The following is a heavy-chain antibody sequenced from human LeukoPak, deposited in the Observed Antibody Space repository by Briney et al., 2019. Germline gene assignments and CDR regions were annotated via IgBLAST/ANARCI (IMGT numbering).Heavy chain of an antibody. J-gene: IGHJ4*02. CDR3: VSFYETY. Sequence: GGSLRLSCAASGNYWMHWVRQAPGKGLVWVSHINSDGSWTSYADSVKGRFTISRDNAKNTVYLQMNSLRAEDTAVYYCVSFYETYWGRGTLVTVSS. CDR2: INSDGSWT. D-gene: IGHD2/OR15-2a*01. V-gene: IGHV3-74*01. CDR1: GNYW.